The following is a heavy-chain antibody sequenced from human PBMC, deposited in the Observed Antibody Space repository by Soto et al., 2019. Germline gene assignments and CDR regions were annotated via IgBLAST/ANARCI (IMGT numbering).Heavy chain of an antibody. CDR2: ISGSGGST. V-gene: IGHV3-23*01. J-gene: IGHJ4*02. CDR1: GFTFSSYA. Sequence: PGGSLRLSCAASGFTFSSYAMSWVRQAPGKGLEWVSAISGSGGSTYYADSVKGRFTISRDNSKNTLYLQMNSLRAEDTAVYYCAKDVTGKDTGGQLRFLEWLSGGGFDYWGQGTLVTVSS. D-gene: IGHD3-3*01. CDR3: AKDVTGKDTGGQLRFLEWLSGGGFDY.